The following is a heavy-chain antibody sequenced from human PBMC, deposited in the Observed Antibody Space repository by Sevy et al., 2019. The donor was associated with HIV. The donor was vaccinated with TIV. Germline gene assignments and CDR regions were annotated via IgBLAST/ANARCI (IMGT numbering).Heavy chain of an antibody. D-gene: IGHD6-13*01. CDR2: INQDGSVK. CDR3: VKAIAKDGSF. J-gene: IGHJ4*02. V-gene: IGHV3-7*01. CDR1: GFSLNNYW. Sequence: GGSLRLSCVASGFSLNNYWMNWVRQAPGKGLEWVANINQDGSVKYYVDSVRGRFTISRDNARNLVFLQMSSLRVDDSALYYCVKAIAKDGSFWGQGTLVTVYS.